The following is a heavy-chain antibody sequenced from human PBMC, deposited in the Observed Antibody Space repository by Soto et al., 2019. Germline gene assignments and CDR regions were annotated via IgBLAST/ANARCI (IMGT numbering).Heavy chain of an antibody. D-gene: IGHD3-10*01. Sequence: GGSLRLSCAASGFTFSSYAMSWVRQAPGKGPEWVAAIGGTDGETYYADSVKGRFTISRDNSENTLYLQMSRLRAEDTAVYFCAKGMFSSSPAAAGSFDYWGQGALVTVSS. CDR2: IGGTDGET. V-gene: IGHV3-23*01. J-gene: IGHJ4*02. CDR3: AKGMFSSSPAAAGSFDY. CDR1: GFTFSSYA.